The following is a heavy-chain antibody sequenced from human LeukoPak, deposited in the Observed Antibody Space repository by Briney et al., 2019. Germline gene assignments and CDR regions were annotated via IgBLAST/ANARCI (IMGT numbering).Heavy chain of an antibody. J-gene: IGHJ4*02. CDR2: INQDGSET. D-gene: IGHD6-13*01. V-gene: IGHV3-7*01. CDR3: ARDLYSSWLLPFDY. Sequence: PGGSLRLSCAASGFTFSSYWMSWVRQAPGKGLEWVANINQDGSETDYVASVKGRFTISRDNAKNSLYLQMSSLRAEDTAVYYCARDLYSSWLLPFDYWGQGTLVTVSS. CDR1: GFTFSSYW.